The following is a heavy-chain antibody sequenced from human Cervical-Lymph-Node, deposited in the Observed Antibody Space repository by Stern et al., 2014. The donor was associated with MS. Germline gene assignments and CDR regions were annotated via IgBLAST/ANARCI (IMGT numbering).Heavy chain of an antibody. V-gene: IGHV5-51*03. CDR1: GYSFPTYY. CDR2: IHPGDLDK. D-gene: IGHD3-16*01. Sequence: EMQLVESGAEVKKPGESLKISCKGSGYSFPTYYIAWVRQMPGKGLEWMGIIHPGDLDKTYSPSFQGQVTLSVDKSISTAYLQWNSLKASDTAMYYCARGGLRSDYHFDYWGQGTLVTVSS. CDR3: ARGGLRSDYHFDY. J-gene: IGHJ4*02.